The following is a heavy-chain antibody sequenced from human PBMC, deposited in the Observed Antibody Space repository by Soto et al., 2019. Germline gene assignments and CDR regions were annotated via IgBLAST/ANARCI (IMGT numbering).Heavy chain of an antibody. J-gene: IGHJ4*02. V-gene: IGHV4-61*01. CDR1: GGSVSSGSYY. CDR2: IYYSGST. D-gene: IGHD6-19*01. Sequence: QVQLQESGPGLVKPSETLSLTCTVSGGSVSSGSYYWSWIRQPPGKGLEWIGYIYYSGSTNYNPSLKSRVTISVDTSKNQFSLKLSSVTAADTAVYYCARERVGGGSGWYFDYWGQGTLVTVSS. CDR3: ARERVGGGSGWYFDY.